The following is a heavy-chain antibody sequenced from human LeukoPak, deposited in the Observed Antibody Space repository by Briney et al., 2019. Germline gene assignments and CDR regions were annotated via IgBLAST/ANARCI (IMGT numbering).Heavy chain of an antibody. CDR2: ISGSGGST. Sequence: GRSLRLSCAASGFTFNNYAVIWVRQAPGKGLEWVSAISGSGGSTYYADSVKGRFTISRDNSKNTLFLQMNSLRAEDTAVYYCAKDHSVTPYYFDYWAREPWSPSPQ. CDR3: AKDHSVTPYYFDY. D-gene: IGHD4-17*01. CDR1: GFTFNNYA. J-gene: IGHJ4*02. V-gene: IGHV3-23*01.